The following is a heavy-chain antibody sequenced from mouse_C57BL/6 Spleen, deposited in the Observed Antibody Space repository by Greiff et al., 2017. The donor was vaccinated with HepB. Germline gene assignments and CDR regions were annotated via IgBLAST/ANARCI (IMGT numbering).Heavy chain of an antibody. V-gene: IGHV1-76*01. Sequence: VQLQQSGAELVRPGASVKLSCKASGYTFTDYYINWVKQRPGQGLEWIARIYPGSGNTYYNEKFKGKATLTAEKSSSTAYMQLSSLTSEDSAVYFCAREGGSSYPYAMDYWGQGTSVTVSS. CDR3: AREGGSSYPYAMDY. CDR1: GYTFTDYY. CDR2: IYPGSGNT. J-gene: IGHJ4*01. D-gene: IGHD1-1*01.